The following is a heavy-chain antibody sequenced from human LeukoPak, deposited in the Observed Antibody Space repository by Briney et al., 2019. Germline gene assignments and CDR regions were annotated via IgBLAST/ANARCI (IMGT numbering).Heavy chain of an antibody. CDR2: ISHDGSNK. CDR1: GFPFSDYG. Sequence: PGTSLRLSCAASGFPFSDYGMYWVRQAPGKGLEWLAVISHDGSNKHYADSVKGRITISRDNSMNTLYLQMNSLTAEDTAVYYCAKVRWGSDNALDSWGLGTLVTGSS. D-gene: IGHD3-16*01. CDR3: AKVRWGSDNALDS. J-gene: IGHJ4*02. V-gene: IGHV3-30*18.